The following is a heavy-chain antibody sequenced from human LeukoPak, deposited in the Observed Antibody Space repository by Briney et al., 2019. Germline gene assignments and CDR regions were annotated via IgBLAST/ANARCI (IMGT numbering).Heavy chain of an antibody. Sequence: PSETLSLTCTVSGGSISSSSYYWGWLRQPPGKGLEWIGSIYYSGSTYYNPSLKSRVTISVDTSKNQFSLKLSSVTAADTAVYYCARHSKTYYDFWSGPQLPIYFDYWGQGTLVTVSS. CDR1: GGSISSSSYY. CDR2: IYYSGST. D-gene: IGHD3-3*01. V-gene: IGHV4-39*01. CDR3: ARHSKTYYDFWSGPQLPIYFDY. J-gene: IGHJ4*02.